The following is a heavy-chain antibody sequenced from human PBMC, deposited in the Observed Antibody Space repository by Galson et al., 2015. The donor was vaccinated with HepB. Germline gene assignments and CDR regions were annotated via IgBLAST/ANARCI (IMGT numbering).Heavy chain of an antibody. D-gene: IGHD1-1*01. CDR3: ARQYNSYYFDY. Sequence: SLRLSCATSGFTFSSYDMHWVRQAPGKGLEWVAIISYDGSNTYYADSVKGRFTISRDKSKNTLSLQMNSLRADDTALYYCARQYNSYYFDYWGQGTLVTVSS. J-gene: IGHJ4*02. CDR1: GFTFSSYD. CDR2: ISYDGSNT. V-gene: IGHV3-30*03.